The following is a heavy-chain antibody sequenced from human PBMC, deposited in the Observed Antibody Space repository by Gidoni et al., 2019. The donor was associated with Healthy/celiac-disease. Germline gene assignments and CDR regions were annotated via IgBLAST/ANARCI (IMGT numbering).Heavy chain of an antibody. J-gene: IGHJ2*01. Sequence: QVQLVESGGGVVQPGRSLRLSCAASAFTFRSYGMHWVRQAPGKGLEWVAVISYDGSNKYYADSVKGRFTISRDNSKNTLYLQMNSLRAEDTAVYYCAKESCGGDCYDWYFDLWGRGTLVTVSS. D-gene: IGHD2-21*01. V-gene: IGHV3-30*18. CDR1: AFTFRSYG. CDR3: AKESCGGDCYDWYFDL. CDR2: ISYDGSNK.